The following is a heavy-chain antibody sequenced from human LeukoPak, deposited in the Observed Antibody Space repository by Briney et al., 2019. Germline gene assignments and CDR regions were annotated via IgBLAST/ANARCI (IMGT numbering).Heavy chain of an antibody. D-gene: IGHD2-15*01. CDR2: INPNSGGT. V-gene: IGHV1-2*02. CDR3: ARDGGSSEVDAFDI. J-gene: IGHJ3*02. CDR1: GYTFTGYY. Sequence: GASVKVSCKASGYTFTGYYMHWVRQAPGQGLEWMGWINPNSGGTNYAQKFQGRVTMTRDTSISTAYMELSRLRSDDTAVYYCARDGGSSEVDAFDIWGQGTMVTVSS.